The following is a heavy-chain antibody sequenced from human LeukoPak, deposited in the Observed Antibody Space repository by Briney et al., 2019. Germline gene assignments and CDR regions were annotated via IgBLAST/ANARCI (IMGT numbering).Heavy chain of an antibody. J-gene: IGHJ2*01. D-gene: IGHD4-23*01. Sequence: SETLSLTCTVSGGSISSYFWSWIRQPPGKGLEWIGYIYYSGSTNYKPSLKSRVTISADTSKNQFSLKLSSVTAADTAMYYCARRVVNNRNWYFNLWGRGTLVTVSS. CDR3: ARRVVNNRNWYFNL. CDR1: GGSISSYF. V-gene: IGHV4-59*01. CDR2: IYYSGST.